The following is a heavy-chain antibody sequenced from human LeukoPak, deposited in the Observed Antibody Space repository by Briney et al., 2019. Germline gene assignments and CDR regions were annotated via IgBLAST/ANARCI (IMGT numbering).Heavy chain of an antibody. D-gene: IGHD6-6*01. V-gene: IGHV4-59*08. J-gene: IGHJ4*02. CDR1: GGSISSDY. Sequence: PSETLSLTCTVSGGSISSDYWSWIRQPPGKGLEWVAYIYNSGSTSYNPSLKSRVTISMNTSKNQFSLKLNSVTAADTAVYYCARHRIAARGSFDYWGQGTLVTVSS. CDR3: ARHRIAARGSFDY. CDR2: IYNSGST.